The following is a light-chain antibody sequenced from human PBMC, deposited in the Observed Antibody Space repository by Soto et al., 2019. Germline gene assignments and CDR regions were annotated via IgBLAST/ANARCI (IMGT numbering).Light chain of an antibody. CDR1: QSLTSSY. Sequence: IVLTQSPGTLSLSPGERATLSFRASQSLTSSYLAWYQHKPGQSPRLLIYGASRRATGIPDRFSGSGSGTDFTLTISRLEPEDFAVYYCQQYDASLWTFGQGTKVDI. V-gene: IGKV3-20*01. CDR2: GAS. CDR3: QQYDASLWT. J-gene: IGKJ1*01.